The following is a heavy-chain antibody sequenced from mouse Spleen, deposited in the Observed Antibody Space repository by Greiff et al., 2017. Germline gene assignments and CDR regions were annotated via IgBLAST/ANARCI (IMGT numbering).Heavy chain of an antibody. CDR1: GYSITSGYY. CDR2: ISYDGSN. J-gene: IGHJ4*01. CDR3: ARDSLYAMDY. Sequence: VQLQQSGPGLVKPSQSLSLTCSVTGYSITSGYYWNWIRQFPGNKLEWMGYISYDGSNNYNPSLKNRISITRDTSKNQFFLKLNSVTTEDTATYSCARDSLYAMDYWGQGTSVTVSS. V-gene: IGHV3-6*01.